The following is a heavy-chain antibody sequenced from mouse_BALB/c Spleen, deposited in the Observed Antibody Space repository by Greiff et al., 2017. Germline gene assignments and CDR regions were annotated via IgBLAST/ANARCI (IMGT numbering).Heavy chain of an antibody. D-gene: IGHD2-4*01. V-gene: IGHV2-9*02. J-gene: IGHJ4*01. CDR2: IWAGGST. CDR1: GFSLTSYG. Sequence: QVQLQQSGPGLVAPSQSLSITCTVSGFSLTSYGVHWVRQPPGKGLEWLGVIWAGGSTNYNSALMSRLSISKDNSKSQVFLKMNSLQTDDTAMYYCARGYDYDEEGGYAMDYWGQGTSVTVSS. CDR3: ARGYDYDEEGGYAMDY.